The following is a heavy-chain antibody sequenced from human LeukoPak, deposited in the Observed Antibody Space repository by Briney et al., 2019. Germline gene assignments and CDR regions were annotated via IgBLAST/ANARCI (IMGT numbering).Heavy chain of an antibody. CDR3: ARLFYHSAEY. Sequence: PGGSLRLSCVGSGFTFSNYWMSWVRQAPGRGLEWVATIKEDGREKYYVDSVKGRFTTSRDNAKNSLYLQMNSLRPEDTAVYYCARLFYHSAEYCGQGTLVTVSS. J-gene: IGHJ4*02. D-gene: IGHD2/OR15-2a*01. CDR1: GFTFSNYW. CDR2: IKEDGREK. V-gene: IGHV3-7*01.